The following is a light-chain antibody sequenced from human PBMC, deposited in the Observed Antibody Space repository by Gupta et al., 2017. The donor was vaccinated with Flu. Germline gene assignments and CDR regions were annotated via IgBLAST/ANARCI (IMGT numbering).Light chain of an antibody. CDR2: ETS. V-gene: IGKV3-20*01. J-gene: IGKJ2*01. Sequence: ERVALSCRAGEVVNRNHFAWYQQKPGQAPRLLMYETSNRAPVIPDRFSGGGSGTDFTLTINRLEPEDSAVFYCHHYGTSPYTFGQGTNVEIK. CDR3: HHYGTSPYT. CDR1: EVVNRNH.